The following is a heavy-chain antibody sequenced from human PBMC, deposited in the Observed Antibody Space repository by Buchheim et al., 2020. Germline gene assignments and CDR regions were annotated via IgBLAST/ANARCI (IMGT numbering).Heavy chain of an antibody. CDR1: RISFKNYA. Sequence: EVPLLESGGGLIQAGGSLRLSCVASRISFKNYAMSWVRQGPGKGLERVASISDSGSTVNYAGSVKGRFTVSRDNSRNTLYLQMNNLRTEDTAVYYCAKIALYSSSWPPVYWGQGTL. J-gene: IGHJ4*02. D-gene: IGHD6-13*01. V-gene: IGHV3-23*01. CDR2: ISDSGSTV. CDR3: AKIALYSSSWPPVY.